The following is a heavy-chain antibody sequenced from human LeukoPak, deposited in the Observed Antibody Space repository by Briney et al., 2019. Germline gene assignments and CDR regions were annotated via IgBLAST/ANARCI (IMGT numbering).Heavy chain of an antibody. D-gene: IGHD5-18*01. Sequence: GGSLRLSCAASGFTFSSYAMSWVRQAPGKGLEWGSAISGSGGSTYYADSVKGRFTISRDNSKNTLYLQMNSLRAEDTAVYYCAKDAWVTGAPYYFDYWGQGTLVTVSS. CDR1: GFTFSSYA. J-gene: IGHJ4*02. CDR3: AKDAWVTGAPYYFDY. V-gene: IGHV3-23*01. CDR2: ISGSGGST.